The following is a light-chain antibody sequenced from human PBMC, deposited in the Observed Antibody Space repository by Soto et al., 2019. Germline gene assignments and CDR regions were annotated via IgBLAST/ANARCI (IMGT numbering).Light chain of an antibody. V-gene: IGLV2-23*01. CDR1: SSDVGSYNL. CDR2: EGS. CDR3: SSYAGSSTVV. Sequence: QSALTQPASVSGSPGQSITISCTGTSSDVGSYNLVSWYQQHPGKAPKLMIYEGSKRPSGVSNRVSGSKSGNTASLTISGLQAEDEADYYCSSYAGSSTVVFGGGTKVTVL. J-gene: IGLJ2*01.